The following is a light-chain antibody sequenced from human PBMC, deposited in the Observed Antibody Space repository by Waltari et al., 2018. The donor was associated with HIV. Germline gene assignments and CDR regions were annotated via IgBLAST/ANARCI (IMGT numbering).Light chain of an antibody. J-gene: IGKJ2*01. Sequence: EIVLTQSPGTLSLSPGERATLSCRASQSLRSSSLAWYQQKPGQAPRLLIYRASSGATGIPDRFSGSGSGTDFTLTISRLEPEDFAVYYCQHYSSSPYTFGQGTKLEIK. CDR2: RAS. CDR1: QSLRSSS. CDR3: QHYSSSPYT. V-gene: IGKV3-20*01.